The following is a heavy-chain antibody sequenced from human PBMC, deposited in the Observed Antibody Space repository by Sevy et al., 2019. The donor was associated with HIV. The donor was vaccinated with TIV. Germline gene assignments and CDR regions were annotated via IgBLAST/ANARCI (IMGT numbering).Heavy chain of an antibody. CDR3: ARAPPYYDILTGRGYCDY. D-gene: IGHD3-9*01. V-gene: IGHV4-59*01. CDR2: IYSSGST. CDR1: DRSMTGYY. Sequence: SETLSLTCTVSDRSMTGYYWTWIRQPPGKGLEWIGYIYSSGSTNYNPSLKSRVTLSVDTSKNQFSLELSSVTAADTAVYYCARAPPYYDILTGRGYCDYWGQGTLVTVSS. J-gene: IGHJ4*02.